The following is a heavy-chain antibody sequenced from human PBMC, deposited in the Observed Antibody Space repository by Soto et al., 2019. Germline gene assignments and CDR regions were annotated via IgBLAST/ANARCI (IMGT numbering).Heavy chain of an antibody. V-gene: IGHV4-59*01. J-gene: IGHJ3*02. CDR2: IYYSGSS. Sequence: QVQLQESGPGLVKPSETLSLTCTVSGGSISSYYWSWIRQPPGKGLEWIGYIYYSGSSNYNPSLKSRVTISLDTSKNQFSLKLSSVTAADTAVYYCARPYSGSYWVTFDIWGQGTMVTVSS. CDR3: ARPYSGSYWVTFDI. D-gene: IGHD1-26*01. CDR1: GGSISSYY.